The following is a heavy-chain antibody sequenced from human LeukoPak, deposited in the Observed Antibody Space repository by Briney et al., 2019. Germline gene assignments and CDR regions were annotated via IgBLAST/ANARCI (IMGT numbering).Heavy chain of an antibody. D-gene: IGHD5-24*01. J-gene: IGHJ4*02. CDR3: ARDLGDDYRPGYFDY. CDR1: GFTFSDHY. CDR2: IKNEANGYIT. Sequence: GGSLRLSCAASGFTFSDHYMDWVRQAPGKGLEWVGRIKNEANGYITEYAASAKGRVTISRDDSKNSLYLQMNSLKTEDTAVYYCARDLGDDYRPGYFDYWGQGTLVTVSS. V-gene: IGHV3-72*01.